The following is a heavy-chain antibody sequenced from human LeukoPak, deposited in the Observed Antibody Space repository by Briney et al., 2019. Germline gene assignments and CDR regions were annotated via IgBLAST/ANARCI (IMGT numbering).Heavy chain of an antibody. CDR2: NSGSGGNT. CDR3: AKTSGSSGWYYDY. D-gene: IGHD6-19*01. Sequence: GGSLRLSCAASGFTFSSYAMSWVRQAPGKGLEWVSANSGSGGNTYYAGSVKGRFTISRDNSKNTLYLQMNSLRAEDTAVYYCAKTSGSSGWYYDYWGQGMLVTVSS. CDR1: GFTFSSYA. V-gene: IGHV3-23*01. J-gene: IGHJ4*02.